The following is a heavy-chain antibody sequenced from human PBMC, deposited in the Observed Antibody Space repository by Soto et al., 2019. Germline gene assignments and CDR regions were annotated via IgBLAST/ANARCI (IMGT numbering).Heavy chain of an antibody. J-gene: IGHJ4*02. Sequence: GSLRLCCAVSGFSLSDHYIYWVRQAPAKGLEWVGRSRDKPQGYSTAYAASVKGRFTTSRDESKNSAYLQMKSLKTEDTAVYYCVRAKYFSDSSGYTRCLDYWGQGTLVTVPS. V-gene: IGHV3-72*01. D-gene: IGHD3-22*01. CDR3: VRAKYFSDSSGYTRCLDY. CDR2: SRDKPQGYST. CDR1: GFSLSDHY.